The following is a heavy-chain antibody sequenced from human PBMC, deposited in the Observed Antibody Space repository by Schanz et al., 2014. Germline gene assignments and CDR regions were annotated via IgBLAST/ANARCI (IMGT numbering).Heavy chain of an antibody. CDR1: GYTFTSYD. CDR2: MNPNSGNT. CDR3: ARGLGDERWLDLNEAFDI. D-gene: IGHD6-19*01. J-gene: IGHJ3*02. V-gene: IGHV1-8*02. Sequence: QVQLVQSGAEVKKPGASVRLSCEASGYTFTSYDINWVRQAPGQGLEWMGWMNPNSGNTGYAQKFQGRVTMTRHTSISTAYMELSSLRSEDTAVYYCARGLGDERWLDLNEAFDIWGQGTSXTVSS.